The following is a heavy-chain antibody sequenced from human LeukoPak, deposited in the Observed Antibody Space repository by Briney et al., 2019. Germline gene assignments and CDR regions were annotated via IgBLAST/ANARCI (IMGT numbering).Heavy chain of an antibody. J-gene: IGHJ4*02. CDR1: GYTFINYG. D-gene: IGHD4-17*01. CDR3: ARDSGATVTYFDY. Sequence: GASVKVSCTASGYTFINYGFSWVRQAPGQGLEWMGWISAYNGTTNYAQKFQGRVTMTTDTSTSTACMELRSLTSDNTAVFYCARDSGATVTYFDYWGQGTLVTVSS. V-gene: IGHV1-18*01. CDR2: ISAYNGTT.